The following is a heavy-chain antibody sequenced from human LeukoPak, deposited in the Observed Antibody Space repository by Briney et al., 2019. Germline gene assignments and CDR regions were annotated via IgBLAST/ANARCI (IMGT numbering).Heavy chain of an antibody. CDR3: ARDTLYDSSGYYYPHFDY. CDR2: INPNSGGT. CDR1: GYTFSGYY. D-gene: IGHD3-22*01. Sequence: ASVKVLCKASGYTFSGYYMHWGRQAPGQGLEWMGRINPNSGGTNYAQKFQGRVTMTRDTSISTAYMELSRLRSDDTAVYYCARDTLYDSSGYYYPHFDYWGQGTLVTVSS. V-gene: IGHV1-2*06. J-gene: IGHJ4*02.